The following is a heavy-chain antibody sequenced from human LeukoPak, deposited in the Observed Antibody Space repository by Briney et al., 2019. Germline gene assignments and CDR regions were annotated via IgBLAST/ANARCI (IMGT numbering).Heavy chain of an antibody. CDR1: GFSCSSYW. Sequence: PGGSLRLSCSASGFSCSSYWMSWVRQAPGKGLEWVAHINEDGSEKYYVDSVKGRFVISRDNAAKSLSLQMNRLRDADTAVYYCARVSVGAPAFDYWGQGNLVTVSS. CDR3: ARVSVGAPAFDY. D-gene: IGHD1-26*01. CDR2: INEDGSEK. J-gene: IGHJ4*02. V-gene: IGHV3-7*01.